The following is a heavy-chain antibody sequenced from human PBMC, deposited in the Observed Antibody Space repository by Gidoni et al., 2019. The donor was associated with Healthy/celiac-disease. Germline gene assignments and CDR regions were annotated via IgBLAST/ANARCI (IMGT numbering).Heavy chain of an antibody. D-gene: IGHD6-13*01. J-gene: IGHJ2*01. CDR3: ARNGYSSSWVNWYFDL. CDR2: IIPIFGTA. CDR1: GGTFSSYA. V-gene: IGHV1-69*01. Sequence: QVQLVQSGAEVKKPGSSVKVSCKASGGTFSSYAISGVRQAPGQGLEWMGGIIPIFGTANYAQKFQGRVTITADESTSTAYMELSSLRSEDTAVYYCARNGYSSSWVNWYFDLWGRGTLVTVSS.